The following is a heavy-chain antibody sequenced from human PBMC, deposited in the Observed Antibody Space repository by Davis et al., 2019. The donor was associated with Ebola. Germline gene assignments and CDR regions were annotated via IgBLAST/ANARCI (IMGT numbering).Heavy chain of an antibody. CDR3: ARVRPPKTTTGGMDV. D-gene: IGHD1-26*01. CDR1: GYTFTSYG. J-gene: IGHJ6*02. Sequence: ASVKVSCKASGYTFTSYGISWVRQAPGQGLEWMGWISAYNGNTNYAQKLQGRVTMTTDTSTSTAYMELRSLRSDDTAVYYCARVRPPKTTTGGMDVWGQGTTVTVSS. V-gene: IGHV1-18*01. CDR2: ISAYNGNT.